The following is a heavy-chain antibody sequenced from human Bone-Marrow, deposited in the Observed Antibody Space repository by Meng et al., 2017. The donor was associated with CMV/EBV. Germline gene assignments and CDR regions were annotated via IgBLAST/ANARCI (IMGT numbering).Heavy chain of an antibody. CDR3: ASEGALGYCTNSVCYNWFDP. Sequence: SVTVSCKASGGTFSSYAISWVRQAPGQGLEWMGGIIPIFGTANYAQKFQGRVTITTDESTSTAYMELSSLRSEDTAGDYCASEGALGYCTNSVCYNWFDPWGQGTLVTVSS. D-gene: IGHD2-8*01. CDR2: IIPIFGTA. V-gene: IGHV1-69*05. J-gene: IGHJ5*02. CDR1: GGTFSSYA.